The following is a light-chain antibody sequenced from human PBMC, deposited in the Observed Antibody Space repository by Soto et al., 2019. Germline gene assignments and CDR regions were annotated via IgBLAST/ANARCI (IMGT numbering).Light chain of an antibody. CDR3: CSYASHGTVV. J-gene: IGLJ2*01. CDR2: EGN. CDR1: SSDVGRYNR. Sequence: QSALTQPASVSGSPGQSITISCTGTSSDVGRYNRVSWYQHHPGKAPKLMIYEGNNRPSGVSNRFSGSKSGNTASLTVSGLQAEDEADYYCCSYASHGTVVVGKGTKLTVL. V-gene: IGLV2-23*01.